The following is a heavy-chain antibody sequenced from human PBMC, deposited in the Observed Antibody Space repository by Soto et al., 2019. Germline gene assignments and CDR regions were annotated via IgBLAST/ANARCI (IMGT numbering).Heavy chain of an antibody. CDR3: ARVAGSRNGWFKGFDP. J-gene: IGHJ5*02. D-gene: IGHD6-19*01. V-gene: IGHV1-69*13. CDR2: IIPISGTA. CDR1: GGTFSSST. Sequence: SVKVSCKASGGTFSSSTINWVRQAPGQGLEWMGGIIPISGTANYAQKFQGRVTITADESTSTAYMDLRALRSEDTAVYYCARVAGSRNGWFKGFDPWGQGTLVTVSS.